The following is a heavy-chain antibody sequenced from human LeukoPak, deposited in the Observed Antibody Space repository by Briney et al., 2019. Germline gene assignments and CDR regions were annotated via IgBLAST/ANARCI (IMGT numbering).Heavy chain of an antibody. CDR3: ARRTLRMVRGVIWSGRWFDP. V-gene: IGHV4-34*01. CDR1: GGSFSGYY. D-gene: IGHD3-10*01. Sequence: SETLSLTCAVYGGSFSGYYWSWIRQPPGKGLEWIGEINHSGSTNYNPSLKSRVTISVDTSKNQFSLKLSSVTAADTAVYYCARRTLRMVRGVIWSGRWFDPWGQGTLVTVSS. CDR2: INHSGST. J-gene: IGHJ5*02.